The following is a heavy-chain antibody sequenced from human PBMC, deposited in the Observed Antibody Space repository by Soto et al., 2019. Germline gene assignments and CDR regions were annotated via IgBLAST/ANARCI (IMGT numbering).Heavy chain of an antibody. D-gene: IGHD3-16*02. V-gene: IGHV3-23*01. CDR1: GFTFSSYA. CDR3: AKGGSNWGSYRPHDY. J-gene: IGHJ4*02. Sequence: EVQLLESGGGLVQPGGSLRLSCAASGFTFSSYAMSWVRQAPGKGLEWVSAISGSGGSTYYADSVKGRFTISRDNSKNEMYLQMNSLRAEDTAGYYCAKGGSNWGSYRPHDYWGQGTLVTVSS. CDR2: ISGSGGST.